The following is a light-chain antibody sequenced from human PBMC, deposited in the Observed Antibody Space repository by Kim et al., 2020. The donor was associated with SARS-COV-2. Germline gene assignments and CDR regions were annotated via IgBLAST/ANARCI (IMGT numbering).Light chain of an antibody. Sequence: GKTLTICSLRSSGSTAANSVQQYQPRPGTSPTTLIYADNHRPSGVPDPFPCSIYSSSTSASLTISGLQTEDEADYYCQSYDTSIWVFGGGTQLTVL. CDR3: QSYDTSIWV. CDR2: ADN. CDR1: SGSTAANS. V-gene: IGLV6-57*01. J-gene: IGLJ3*02.